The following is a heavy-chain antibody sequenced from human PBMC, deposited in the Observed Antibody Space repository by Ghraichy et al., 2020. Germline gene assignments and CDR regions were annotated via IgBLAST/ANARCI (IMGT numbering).Heavy chain of an antibody. J-gene: IGHJ4*02. CDR2: INHSGST. V-gene: IGHV4-34*01. CDR3: ARGKVLLGGWFDY. D-gene: IGHD2-15*01. CDR1: GGSFSGYY. Sequence: SETLSLTCAVYGGSFSGYYWSWIRQPPGKGLEWIGEINHSGSTNYNPSLKSRVTISVDTSKNQFSLKLSSVTAADTAVYYCARGKVLLGGWFDYWGQGTLVTVSS.